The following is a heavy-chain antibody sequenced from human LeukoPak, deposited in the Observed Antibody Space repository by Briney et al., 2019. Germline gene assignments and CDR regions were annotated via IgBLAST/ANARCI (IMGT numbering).Heavy chain of an antibody. CDR3: AKGEQCSYGRLFDY. CDR1: GFTFSTFA. D-gene: IGHD5-18*01. CDR2: ISGSSAST. J-gene: IGHJ4*02. V-gene: IGHV3-23*01. Sequence: PGGSLRLSCAASGFTFSTFAMSWVRQAPGEGLGWVSTISGSSASTYYADSVKGRFTISRDNSKNTLYLQMNSLGAEDTAVYFCAKGEQCSYGRLFDYWGQGTLVTVSS.